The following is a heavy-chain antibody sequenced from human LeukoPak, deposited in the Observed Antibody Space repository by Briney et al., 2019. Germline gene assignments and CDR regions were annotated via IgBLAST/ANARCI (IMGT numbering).Heavy chain of an antibody. CDR3: ARHSTLHYDGKGWFDP. Sequence: GESLKIPCKGSGYSFTSYWIGWVRQMPGKRPEWMGIIYPGYSDTRYSPSFQGQVTISADKSISPAYRQWRSRKASDTARHYCARHSTLHYDGKGWFDPWGQGTLVTVSS. CDR1: GYSFTSYW. CDR2: IYPGYSDT. V-gene: IGHV5-51*01. J-gene: IGHJ5*02. D-gene: IGHD3-22*01.